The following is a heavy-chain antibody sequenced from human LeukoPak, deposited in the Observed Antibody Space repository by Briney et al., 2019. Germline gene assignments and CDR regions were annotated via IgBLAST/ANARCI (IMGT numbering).Heavy chain of an antibody. J-gene: IGHJ3*01. V-gene: IGHV3-74*01. CDR2: INGGGSTT. D-gene: IGHD3-3*01. Sequence: GGSLRLSCAASGFSFRSCWMHWVRQAPGKELVWFSRINGGGSTTNYEDSVRGRFTISRDNAKNTLYLQMNTLRADDSAVYFCASLVGGYYPPVEAFDVWGQGTMVSVSS. CDR3: ASLVGGYYPPVEAFDV. CDR1: GFSFRSCW.